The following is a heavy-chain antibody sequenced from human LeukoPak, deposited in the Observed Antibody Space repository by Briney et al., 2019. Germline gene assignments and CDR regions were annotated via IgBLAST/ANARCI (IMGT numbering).Heavy chain of an antibody. CDR3: ARGFGPTY. CDR2: ISSSGSTR. CDR1: GFTFRSYE. V-gene: IGHV3-48*03. Sequence: GGSLRLSCAASGFTFRSYEMNWVRQAPGKGLEWVSYISSSGSTRSYADSVKGRFTISRDNAKNSLYLQMNSLRAEDTAVYYCARGFGPTYWGQGTLVTVSS. D-gene: IGHD3-16*01. J-gene: IGHJ4*02.